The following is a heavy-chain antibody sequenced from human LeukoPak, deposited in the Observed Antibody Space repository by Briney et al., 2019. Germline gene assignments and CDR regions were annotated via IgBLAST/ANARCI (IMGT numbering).Heavy chain of an antibody. CDR3: ARGRTIVVSAHKNWFDP. Sequence: SETLSLTCTVSGGSISSYYWSWIRQPAGKGLEWIGRIYTSGSTNYNPSLKSRVTISVDTSKNQFSLKLSSVTAADTAVYYCARGRTIVVSAHKNWFDPWGQGTLVTVSS. CDR1: GGSISSYY. J-gene: IGHJ5*02. V-gene: IGHV4-4*07. CDR2: IYTSGST. D-gene: IGHD3-22*01.